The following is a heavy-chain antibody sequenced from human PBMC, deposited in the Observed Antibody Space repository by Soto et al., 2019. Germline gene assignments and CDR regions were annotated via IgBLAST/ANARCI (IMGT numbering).Heavy chain of an antibody. V-gene: IGHV1-46*01. J-gene: IGHJ6*02. CDR2: INPSGGST. CDR1: GYTFTSYY. Sequence: GASVKVSCKASGYTFTSYYMHWVRQAPGQGLEWMGIINPSGGSTSYAQKFQGRVTMTRDTSTSTVYMELSSLRSDDTAVYYCARLYCISTSCYLGMDVWGQGTTVTVSS. CDR3: ARLYCISTSCYLGMDV. D-gene: IGHD2-2*01.